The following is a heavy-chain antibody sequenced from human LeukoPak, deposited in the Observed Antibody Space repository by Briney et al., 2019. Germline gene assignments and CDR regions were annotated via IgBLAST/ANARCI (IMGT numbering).Heavy chain of an antibody. CDR1: GGTFSSYA. V-gene: IGHV1-69*01. Sequence: SVKVSCKASGGTFSSYAISWVRQAPGQGLEWMGGIIPIFGTTNYAQKFQGRVTITADESTSTAYMELSSLRSEDTAVYYCASGYSPFFVDYWGQGTLVTVSS. J-gene: IGHJ4*02. CDR2: IIPIFGTT. D-gene: IGHD3-22*01. CDR3: ASGYSPFFVDY.